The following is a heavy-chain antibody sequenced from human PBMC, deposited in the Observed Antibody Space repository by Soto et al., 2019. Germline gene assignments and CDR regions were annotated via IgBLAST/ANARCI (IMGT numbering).Heavy chain of an antibody. Sequence: QVQLQESGPGLVKPSQTLSLTCTVSGGSISSGNSYWSWIRQPPGKGLERIGYIHYSGSTYYNPSLKSRVTMSVDTSKNQFSLTLSSVTAADTAVYYCARASPVVTDVWGQGTTFTVSS. CDR3: ARASPVVTDV. V-gene: IGHV4-30-4*01. CDR1: GGSISSGNSY. D-gene: IGHD5-18*01. J-gene: IGHJ6*02. CDR2: IHYSGST.